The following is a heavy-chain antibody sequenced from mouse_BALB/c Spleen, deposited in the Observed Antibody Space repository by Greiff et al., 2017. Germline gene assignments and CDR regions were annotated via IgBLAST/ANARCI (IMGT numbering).Heavy chain of an antibody. J-gene: IGHJ4*01. CDR2: IRNKANGYTT. D-gene: IGHD2-1*01. V-gene: IGHV7-3*02. CDR1: GFTFTDYY. CDR3: AREKKDGNYGDYAMDY. Sequence: DVMLVESGGGLVQPGGSLRLSCATSGFTFTDYYMSWVRQPPGKALEWLGFIRNKANGYTTEYSASVKGRFTISRDNSQSILYLQMNTLRAEDSATYYCAREKKDGNYGDYAMDYWGQGTSVTVSS.